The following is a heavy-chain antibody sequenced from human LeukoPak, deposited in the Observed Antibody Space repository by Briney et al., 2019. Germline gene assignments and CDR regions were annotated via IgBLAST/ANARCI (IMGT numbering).Heavy chain of an antibody. J-gene: IGHJ4*02. Sequence: PGGSLRLSCAASGFTFSRNWVHWVRQAPGEGRVWVSRINSDGSITNYADSVKGRFTISRDNAKNTLYLQMSSLRAEDTAVYYCAKIDAYWGQGTLVTVSS. CDR1: GFTFSRNW. CDR3: AKIDAY. V-gene: IGHV3-74*01. CDR2: INSDGSIT.